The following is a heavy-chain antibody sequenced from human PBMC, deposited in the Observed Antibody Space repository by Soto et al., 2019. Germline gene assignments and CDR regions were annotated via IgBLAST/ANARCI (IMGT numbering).Heavy chain of an antibody. CDR1: GGSFSGYY. Sequence: SETLSLTCAVYGGSFSGYYWSWIRQLPGKVLEWIGEINHSGSTNYNTSLKSRVTISVDTSKNQFSRKLSYVAAADTALYYCARGWAGSACGDYYYYYGMNIWGQGTTVTVSS. V-gene: IGHV4-34*01. J-gene: IGHJ6*02. CDR2: INHSGST. D-gene: IGHD4-17*01. CDR3: ARGWAGSACGDYYYYYGMNI.